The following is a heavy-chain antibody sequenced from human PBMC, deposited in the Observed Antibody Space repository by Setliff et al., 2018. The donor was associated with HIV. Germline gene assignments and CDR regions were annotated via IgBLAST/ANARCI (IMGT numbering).Heavy chain of an antibody. Sequence: GASVKVSCKASGYTLSDYGIHWLRQAPGRGLEWMGWINTNTGNPTYAQGFTGRFVFSLDTSVSTAYLQISSLKAEDTAVYYCARVWDYDILTGYSFDAFDIWGQGTMVTVSS. CDR3: ARVWDYDILTGYSFDAFDI. CDR1: GYTLSDYG. CDR2: INTNTGNP. V-gene: IGHV7-4-1*02. J-gene: IGHJ3*02. D-gene: IGHD3-9*01.